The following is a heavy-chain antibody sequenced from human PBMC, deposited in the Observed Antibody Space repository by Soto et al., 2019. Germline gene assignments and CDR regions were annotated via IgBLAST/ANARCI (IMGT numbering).Heavy chain of an antibody. CDR1: GFTLSRYS. CDR2: IDTGSISK. J-gene: IGHJ3*02. D-gene: IGHD1-20*01. Sequence: EAQLVESGGGLVQPGRSLRLSCGASGFTLSRYSMSWVRQAPGKGLEYIAYIDTGSISKYYADSVEGRFAISRDNAKNSLYLQLNSLRDEDTALYFCTRDRLTGDFREAFDIWGQGTLVTVSS. V-gene: IGHV3-48*02. CDR3: TRDRLTGDFREAFDI.